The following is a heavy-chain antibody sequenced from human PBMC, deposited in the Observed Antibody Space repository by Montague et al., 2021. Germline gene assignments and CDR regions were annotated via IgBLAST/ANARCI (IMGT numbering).Heavy chain of an antibody. D-gene: IGHD6-19*01. CDR1: GFTFSSYA. V-gene: IGHV3-30-3*01. Sequence: SLRLSCAASGFTFSSYAMHWVRQAPGKGLEWVAVISYDGSNKYYADSVKGRFTISRDNSKNTLYLQMNSLRAEDTAVYYCARSLTSGLLAEYFQHWGRGTLVTVSS. CDR2: ISYDGSNK. CDR3: ARSLTSGLLAEYFQH. J-gene: IGHJ1*01.